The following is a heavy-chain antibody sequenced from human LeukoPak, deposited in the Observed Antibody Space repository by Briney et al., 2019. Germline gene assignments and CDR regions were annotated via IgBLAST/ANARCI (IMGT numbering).Heavy chain of an antibody. V-gene: IGHV3-21*01. CDR2: ITSSSSYI. CDR3: ARDLVYPEY. D-gene: IGHD6-6*01. CDR1: GFTFNTYT. J-gene: IGHJ4*02. Sequence: GGSLRLSCAASGFTFNTYTMNWIRQAPGKGLEWVSSITSSSSYIYYADSMKGRFTISRDNAKNSLYLQMNSLRAEDTAVYYCARDLVYPEYWGQGTLVTVSP.